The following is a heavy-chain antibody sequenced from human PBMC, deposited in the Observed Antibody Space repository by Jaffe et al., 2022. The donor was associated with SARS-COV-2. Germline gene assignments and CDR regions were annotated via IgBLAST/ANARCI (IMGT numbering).Heavy chain of an antibody. Sequence: QVQLVESGGGVVQPGRSLRLSCAASGFTFSSYGMHWVRQAPGKGLEWVAVISYDGSNKYYADSVKGRFTISRDNSKNTLYLQMNSLRAEDTAVYYCAKDSGYWGQGTLVTVSS. D-gene: IGHD1-26*01. CDR2: ISYDGSNK. CDR3: AKDSGY. V-gene: IGHV3-30*18. J-gene: IGHJ4*02. CDR1: GFTFSSYG.